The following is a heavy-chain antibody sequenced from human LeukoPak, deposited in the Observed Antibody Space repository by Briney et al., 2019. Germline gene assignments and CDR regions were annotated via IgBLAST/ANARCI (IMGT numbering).Heavy chain of an antibody. V-gene: IGHV4-39*01. Sequence: SETLSLTCTVSGGSISSSSYYWGWIRQPPGKGLEWIGSIYYSGSTYYNPSLKSRVTISVDTSKNQFSLKLSSVTAADTAVYYCARHSSHTIAAAVDYWGQGTLVTVSS. J-gene: IGHJ4*02. CDR3: ARHSSHTIAAAVDY. CDR1: GGSISSSSYY. D-gene: IGHD6-13*01. CDR2: IYYSGST.